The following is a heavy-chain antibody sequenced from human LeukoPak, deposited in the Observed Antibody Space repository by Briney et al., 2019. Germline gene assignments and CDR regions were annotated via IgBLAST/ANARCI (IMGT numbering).Heavy chain of an antibody. CDR2: IYYSGST. J-gene: IGHJ4*02. D-gene: IGHD3-10*01. V-gene: IGHV4-39*07. Sequence: TLSPTCTLSAGSTTTNNYYWGWIRHPPGKRLEWIGNIYYSGSTYYNPSLKSRVTISVDTSKHQFSLKLSCVTAADTAVYYCARVKGYYGSGDFDYWGQGNLVTVSS. CDR1: AGSTTTNNYY. CDR3: ARVKGYYGSGDFDY.